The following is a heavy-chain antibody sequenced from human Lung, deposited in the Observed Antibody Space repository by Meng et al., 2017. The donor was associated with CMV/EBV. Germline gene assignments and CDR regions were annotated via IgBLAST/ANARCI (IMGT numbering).Heavy chain of an antibody. CDR2: IISADANT. Sequence: GEXXKLPCKTSGYAFTNYCVGWVRQKPGKGLEWMGVIISADANTRYTPSFEGHVTISADKSTSTAYLQWSSLRAADTAVYYCVSGSLRFWDWFDGSWFDPWXQGTXVTVSS. CDR1: GYAFTNYC. J-gene: IGHJ5*02. D-gene: IGHD3-3*01. V-gene: IGHV5-51*01. CDR3: VSGSLRFWDWFDGSWFDP.